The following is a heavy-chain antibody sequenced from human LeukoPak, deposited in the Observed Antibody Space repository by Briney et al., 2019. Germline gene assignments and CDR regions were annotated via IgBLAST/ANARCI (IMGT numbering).Heavy chain of an antibody. CDR1: GFTFSKDW. V-gene: IGHV3-15*01. Sequence: GGSLRLSCAASGFTFSKDWMSWVRQAPGKGLEWVGRIKSKADGGTADYATPVKGRFTISRDDSKNTLYLQMNSLKTEDTAVYYCTTYNDKDAFNIWGQGTMVTVSS. CDR2: IKSKADGGTA. CDR3: TTYNDKDAFNI. J-gene: IGHJ3*02. D-gene: IGHD1-1*01.